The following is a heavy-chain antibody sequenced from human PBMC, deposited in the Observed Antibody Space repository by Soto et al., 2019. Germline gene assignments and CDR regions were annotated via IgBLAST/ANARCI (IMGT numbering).Heavy chain of an antibody. Sequence: SETLSLTCSVSGDSISNLDYFWAWIRQPPGQALEYIGYIYKSATTYYNPSFESRVAISVDTSKSQFSLNVTSVTAANTAVYFCARGRYCLTGRCFPNWFDSWGQGALVTVSS. J-gene: IGHJ5*01. CDR2: IYKSATT. V-gene: IGHV4-30-4*01. CDR3: ARGRYCLTGRCFPNWFDS. D-gene: IGHD7-27*01. CDR1: GDSISNLDYF.